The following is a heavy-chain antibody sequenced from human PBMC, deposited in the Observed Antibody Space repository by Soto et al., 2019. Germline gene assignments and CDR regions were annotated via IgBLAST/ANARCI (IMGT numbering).Heavy chain of an antibody. J-gene: IGHJ6*03. Sequence: SETLSLTCAVYGGSFSGYYWSWIRQTPGKGLEWIGEINHSGSTNYNPSLKSRVTISVDTSKNQFSLKLSSVTAADTAVYYCARGYAGAPRRGMGFPVSYYYYYMDVWGKGTTVTVSS. CDR2: INHSGST. V-gene: IGHV4-34*01. CDR3: ARGYAGAPRRGMGFPVSYYYYYMDV. CDR1: GGSFSGYY. D-gene: IGHD4-17*01.